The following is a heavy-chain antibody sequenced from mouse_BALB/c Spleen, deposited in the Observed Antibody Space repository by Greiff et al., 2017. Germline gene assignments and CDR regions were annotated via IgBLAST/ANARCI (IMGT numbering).Heavy chain of an antibody. CDR2: ISSGGST. J-gene: IGHJ2*01. CDR3: ARAYGSSLYYFDY. D-gene: IGHD1-1*01. V-gene: IGHV5-6-5*01. Sequence: EVQLVESGGGLVKPGGSLKLSCAASGFTFSSYAMSWVRQTPEKRLEWVASISSGGSTYYPDSVKGRFTISRDNARNILYLQMSSLRSEDTAMYYCARAYGSSLYYFDYWGQGTTLTVSS. CDR1: GFTFSSYA.